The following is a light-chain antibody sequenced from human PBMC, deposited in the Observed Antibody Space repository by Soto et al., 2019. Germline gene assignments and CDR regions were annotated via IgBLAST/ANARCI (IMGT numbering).Light chain of an antibody. CDR2: DAS. CDR1: QSVSSY. Sequence: EIVLTQSPATLSLSPGERATLSCRASQSVSSYLAWYQQKPGQAPRLLIYDASNRATGIPDRFSGSGSGTDFTLTISRLEPEDFAVYYCQQYGRSPLTFGGGTKLEIK. V-gene: IGKV3-20*01. J-gene: IGKJ4*01. CDR3: QQYGRSPLT.